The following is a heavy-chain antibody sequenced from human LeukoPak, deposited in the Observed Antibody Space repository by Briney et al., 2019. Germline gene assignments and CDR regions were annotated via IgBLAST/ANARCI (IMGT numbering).Heavy chain of an antibody. CDR3: ARQKWDRLTYYYYGMDV. J-gene: IGHJ6*02. Sequence: SETLSLTCTVSGGSMSSYYWSWIRQPPGKGLEWIGYVSYSGTPDYNPSLKGRVTISLDTSRNQFSLQLSSVTAADTAQYYCARQKWDRLTYYYYGMDVWGQGTTVTVSS. V-gene: IGHV4-59*08. CDR2: VSYSGTP. CDR1: GGSMSSYY. D-gene: IGHD1-26*01.